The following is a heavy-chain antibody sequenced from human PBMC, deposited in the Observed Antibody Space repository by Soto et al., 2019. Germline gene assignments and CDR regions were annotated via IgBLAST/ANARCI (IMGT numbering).Heavy chain of an antibody. CDR1: GFTFSSYA. Sequence: QVQLVESGGGVVQPGRSLRLSCAASGFTFSSYAMHWVRQAPGKGLEWVAVIWYDGSNKYYVDSVKGRFTISRDNSKNRLYLPMDSLRLEDTAVFYCARDLRTISGVVTSYDYYGMDVWGQGTTVTVSS. V-gene: IGHV3-33*01. CDR2: IWYDGSNK. CDR3: ARDLRTISGVVTSYDYYGMDV. J-gene: IGHJ6*02. D-gene: IGHD3-3*01.